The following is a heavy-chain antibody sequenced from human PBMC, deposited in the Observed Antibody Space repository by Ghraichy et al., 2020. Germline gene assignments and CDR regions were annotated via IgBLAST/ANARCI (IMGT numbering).Heavy chain of an antibody. CDR3: ASRLYYYDSSGYSSFDY. CDR2: INHSGST. J-gene: IGHJ4*02. Sequence: SQTLSLTCAVYGGSFSGYYWSWIRQPPGKGLEWIGEINHSGSTNYNPSLKSRVTISVDTSKNQFSLKLSSVTAADTAVYYCASRLYYYDSSGYSSFDYWGQGTLVTVSS. CDR1: GGSFSGYY. D-gene: IGHD3-22*01. V-gene: IGHV4-34*01.